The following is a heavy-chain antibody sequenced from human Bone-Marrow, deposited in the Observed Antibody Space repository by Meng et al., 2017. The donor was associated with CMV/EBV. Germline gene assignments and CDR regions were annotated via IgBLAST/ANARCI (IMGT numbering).Heavy chain of an antibody. D-gene: IGHD2-2*01. Sequence: ASVKVSCKASGYTFTSYDINWVRQATGQGLEWMGWMNPNSGNTGYAQKFQGRVTMTRNTSISTAYMELSSLRSEDTAVYYCARDVEYCSSTSCSNWFDPWGQGTLVTVSS. CDR2: MNPNSGNT. CDR3: ARDVEYCSSTSCSNWFDP. CDR1: GYTFTSYD. V-gene: IGHV1-8*01. J-gene: IGHJ5*02.